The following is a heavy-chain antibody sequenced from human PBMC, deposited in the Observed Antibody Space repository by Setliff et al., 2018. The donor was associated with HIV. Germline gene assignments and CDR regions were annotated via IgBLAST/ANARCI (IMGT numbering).Heavy chain of an antibody. Sequence: GASVKVSCKASGGTFSNYGMSWVRQAPGQGLEWMGGIIPISGTANYAQKFQGRVTITTDESTSTAYMELSGLRSEDTAVYYCARDIGGYCSSMSCPGLFDPWGQGTLVTVSS. D-gene: IGHD2-2*01. CDR1: GGTFSNYG. J-gene: IGHJ5*02. V-gene: IGHV1-69*05. CDR2: IIPISGTA. CDR3: ARDIGGYCSSMSCPGLFDP.